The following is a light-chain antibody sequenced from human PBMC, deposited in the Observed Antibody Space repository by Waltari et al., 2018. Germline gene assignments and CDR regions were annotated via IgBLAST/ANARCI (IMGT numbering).Light chain of an antibody. J-gene: IGKJ2*03. CDR2: AAT. V-gene: IGKV3-15*01. CDR1: QIVNSN. Sequence: DKVMTPSPATLLVSPGGGAAPSCRARQIVNSNVACYQQKPDPPPSLLIYAATTKASGIPARFSGSGSGTLSTLTSSRLHSEYSTVYYCQQYNTSPRSFGQGTRLDLK. CDR3: QQYNTSPRS.